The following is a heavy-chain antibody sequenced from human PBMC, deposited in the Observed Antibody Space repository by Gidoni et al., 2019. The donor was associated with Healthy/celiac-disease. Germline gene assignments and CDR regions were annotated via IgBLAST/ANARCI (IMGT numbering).Heavy chain of an antibody. V-gene: IGHV1-18*01. D-gene: IGHD3-9*01. CDR2: ISAYNGNT. Sequence: QVQLVQSGAEVKKPGASVKVSCKASGYTFTSYGISWVRQAPGQGLEWMGWISAYNGNTNYAQKLQGRVTMTTDTSTSTAYMELRSLRSDDTAVYYCARDRTGADILTGYTNTPDYWGQGTLVTVSS. CDR3: ARDRTGADILTGYTNTPDY. CDR1: GYTFTSYG. J-gene: IGHJ4*02.